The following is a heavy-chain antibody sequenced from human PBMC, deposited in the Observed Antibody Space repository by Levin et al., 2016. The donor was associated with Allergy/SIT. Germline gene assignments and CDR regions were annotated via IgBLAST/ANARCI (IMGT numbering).Heavy chain of an antibody. D-gene: IGHD3-9*01. CDR1: GFTFSSYS. Sequence: GGSLRLSCAASGFTFSSYSMNWVRQAPGKGLEWVSYISSSSSTIYYADSVKGRFTISRDNAKNSLYLQMNNLRDEDTAVYYCARFYDITAGYFDYWGQGTLVTVSS. V-gene: IGHV3-48*02. J-gene: IGHJ4*02. CDR3: ARFYDITAGYFDY. CDR2: ISSSSSTI.